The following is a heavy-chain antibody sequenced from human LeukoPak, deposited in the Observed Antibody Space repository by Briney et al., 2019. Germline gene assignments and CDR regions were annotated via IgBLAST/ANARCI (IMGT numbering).Heavy chain of an antibody. CDR2: TFHSGST. CDR1: GGSISSYY. Sequence: SETLSLTCTVSGGSISSYYWSWIRQPPGKGLEWIGYTFHSGSTNYSPSLKSRVTISVDTSKNQFSLKLSSVTAADTAVYYCARRAHYGSGSYYPEKNFDYWGQGTLVTVSS. D-gene: IGHD3-10*01. V-gene: IGHV4-59*08. J-gene: IGHJ4*02. CDR3: ARRAHYGSGSYYPEKNFDY.